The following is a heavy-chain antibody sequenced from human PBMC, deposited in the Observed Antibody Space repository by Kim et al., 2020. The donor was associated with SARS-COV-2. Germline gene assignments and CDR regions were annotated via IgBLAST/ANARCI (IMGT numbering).Heavy chain of an antibody. CDR2: TYSTGNT. J-gene: IGHJ3*02. CDR3: ATPKFHGAFDI. CDR1: GGPISTSSYY. Sequence: SETLSLTCTVSGGPISTSSYYWGWIRQSPGRGLEWIGSTYSTGNTYYNPSLKSRVTISVDASKNQFSLKVTSATAADTAVYYCATPKFHGAFDIWGQGTVVTVSS. V-gene: IGHV4-39*01.